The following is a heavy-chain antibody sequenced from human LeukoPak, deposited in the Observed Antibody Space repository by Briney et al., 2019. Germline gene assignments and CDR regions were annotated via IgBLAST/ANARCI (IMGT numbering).Heavy chain of an antibody. D-gene: IGHD5-18*01. J-gene: IGHJ3*02. CDR1: GGSISSGSYY. Sequence: SQTLSLTCTVSGGSISSGSYYWSWIRQPAGKGLEWIGRIYTSGSTNYNPSLKSRVTISVDTSKNQFSLKLSSVTAADTAVYYCAGLQLAGAFDIWGQGTMVTVSS. CDR2: IYTSGST. V-gene: IGHV4-61*02. CDR3: AGLQLAGAFDI.